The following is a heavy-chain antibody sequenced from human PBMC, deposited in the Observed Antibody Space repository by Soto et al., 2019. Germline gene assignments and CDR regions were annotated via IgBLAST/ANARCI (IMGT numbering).Heavy chain of an antibody. CDR2: IYPGDSET. J-gene: IGHJ4*02. CDR3: FILYGAARRGFDY. Sequence: VESVTISCGVTGYNFTKNGLVWVLQMPGKGLEWMGIIYPGDSETRYSPSFQGQVTISVDKSKNTAYLHWSSLKAPDTAIYYCFILYGAARRGFDYWGPGTLVTVSS. CDR1: GYNFTKNG. V-gene: IGHV5-51*01. D-gene: IGHD2-8*01.